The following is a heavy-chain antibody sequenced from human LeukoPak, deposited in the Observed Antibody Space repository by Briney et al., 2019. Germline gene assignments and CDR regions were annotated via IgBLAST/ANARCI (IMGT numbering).Heavy chain of an antibody. Sequence: PGGSLRLSCAASGFTFSNAWMSWVRQAPGKGLEWVGRIKSKTDGGTADYAAPVKGRFTISRDDSKNTLYLQMNSLKTEATAVYYCVSRFGELPFYFDYWGQGTLVTVSS. CDR2: IKSKTDGGTA. D-gene: IGHD3-10*01. J-gene: IGHJ4*02. CDR1: GFTFSNAW. V-gene: IGHV3-15*01. CDR3: VSRFGELPFYFDY.